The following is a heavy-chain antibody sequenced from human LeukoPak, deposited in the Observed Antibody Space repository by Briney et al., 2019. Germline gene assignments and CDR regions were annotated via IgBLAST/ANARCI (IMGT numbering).Heavy chain of an antibody. CDR1: GGSFSGYY. CDR3: ARERPNYYDSSGIDY. V-gene: IGHV4-59*01. D-gene: IGHD3-22*01. J-gene: IGHJ4*02. Sequence: PSETLSLTCAVYGGSFSGYYWSWIRQPPGKGLEWIGYIYYSGSTNYNPSLKSRVTISVDTSKNQFSLKLSSVTAADTAVYYCARERPNYYDSSGIDYWGQGTLVTVSS. CDR2: IYYSGST.